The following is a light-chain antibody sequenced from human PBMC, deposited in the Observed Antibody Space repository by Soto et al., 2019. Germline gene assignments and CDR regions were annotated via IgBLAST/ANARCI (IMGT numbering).Light chain of an antibody. V-gene: IGKV3-11*01. CDR3: QQRTNWWT. J-gene: IGKJ1*01. CDR2: DAS. Sequence: EIVLTQSPATLSLSPGERATLSCRASQSVSSYLAWYQQKPGQAPRLLIYDASNRATGIPARCSGSGSGTDFTLTISSLEPEDFALYYWQQRTNWWTFGQGTKVEIK. CDR1: QSVSSY.